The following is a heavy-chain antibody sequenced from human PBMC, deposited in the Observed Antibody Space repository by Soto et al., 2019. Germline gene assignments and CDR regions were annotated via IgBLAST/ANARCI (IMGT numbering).Heavy chain of an antibody. CDR3: AKTQPPPGSSSWRLELFRAQGDYYYGMDV. Sequence: PGGSLRLSCAASGFTFSSYAMSWVRQAPGKGLEWVSAISGSGGSTYYADSVKGRFTISRDNSKNTLYLQMNSLRAEDTAVYYCAKTQPPPGSSSWRLELFRAQGDYYYGMDVWGQGTTVTVSS. CDR2: ISGSGGST. J-gene: IGHJ6*02. D-gene: IGHD6-13*01. V-gene: IGHV3-23*01. CDR1: GFTFSSYA.